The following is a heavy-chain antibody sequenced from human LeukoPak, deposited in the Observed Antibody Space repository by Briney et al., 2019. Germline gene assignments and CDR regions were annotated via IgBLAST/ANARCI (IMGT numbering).Heavy chain of an antibody. D-gene: IGHD1-7*01. CDR3: AKDISDWNSRHFDY. J-gene: IGHJ4*02. CDR2: ISGNGGNT. V-gene: IGHV3-43*02. Sequence: GGSLRLSCAASGFTFDDYAMHGVRQVPGKGLEWVSLISGNGGNTYYADSVKGRFTISRDNSKNSLYLQMNSLRTEDTALYYCAKDISDWNSRHFDYWGQGTLVTVSS. CDR1: GFTFDDYA.